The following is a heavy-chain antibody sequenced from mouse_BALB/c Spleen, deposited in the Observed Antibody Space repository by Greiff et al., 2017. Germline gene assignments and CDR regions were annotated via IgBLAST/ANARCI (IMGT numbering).Heavy chain of an antibody. J-gene: IGHJ4*01. D-gene: IGHD2-14*01. CDR2: IYPGGGYT. CDR1: GYTFTNYW. V-gene: IGHV1-63*02. CDR3: ARYYRYDRLYAMDY. Sequence: QVQLQQSGAELVRPGTSVKISCKASGYTFTNYWLGWVKQRPGHGLEWIGDIYPGGGYTNYNEKFKGKATLTADTSSSTAYMQLSSLTSEDSAVYFCARYYRYDRLYAMDYWGQGTSVTVSS.